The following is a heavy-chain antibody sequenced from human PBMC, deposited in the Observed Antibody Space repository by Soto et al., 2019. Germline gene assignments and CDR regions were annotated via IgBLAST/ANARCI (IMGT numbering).Heavy chain of an antibody. CDR2: ISSSGGST. CDR3: ANANPPWFDP. Sequence: GGSLRLSCAASGFTFSSYAMSWVRQAPGKGLEWVSHISSSGGSTYYADSVKGRFTISRDNSENTVYLQMNSLRAEDTAIYYCANANPPWFDPWGQGTLVTVSS. J-gene: IGHJ5*02. CDR1: GFTFSSYA. V-gene: IGHV3-23*01.